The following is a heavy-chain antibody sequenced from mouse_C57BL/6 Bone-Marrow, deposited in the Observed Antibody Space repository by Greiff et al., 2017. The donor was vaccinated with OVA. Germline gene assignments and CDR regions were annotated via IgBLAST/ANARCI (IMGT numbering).Heavy chain of an antibody. CDR2: IYPRSGNT. Sequence: VQLQQSGAELARPGASVKLSCKASGYTFTSYGISWVKQRTGQGLEWIGEIYPRSGNTYYNEKFKGKATLTADKSSSTAYMELRSLTSEDSAVYFCARLNWDRRYFDVWGTGTTVTVSS. V-gene: IGHV1-81*01. CDR3: ARLNWDRRYFDV. J-gene: IGHJ1*03. CDR1: GYTFTSYG. D-gene: IGHD4-1*01.